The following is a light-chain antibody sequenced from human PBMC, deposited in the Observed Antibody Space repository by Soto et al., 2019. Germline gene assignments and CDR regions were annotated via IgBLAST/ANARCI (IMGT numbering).Light chain of an antibody. Sequence: ELTQPPSVSVAPGQTANIPCGGSDIGSKSVHWYQQKPGQAPVVVVYDDSDRPSGIPERFSGSNSGNTATLTISRVEAGDEADYYCQVWHSRSDHYVFGTGTKVTVL. CDR3: QVWHSRSDHYV. CDR1: DIGSKS. CDR2: DDS. J-gene: IGLJ1*01. V-gene: IGLV3-21*02.